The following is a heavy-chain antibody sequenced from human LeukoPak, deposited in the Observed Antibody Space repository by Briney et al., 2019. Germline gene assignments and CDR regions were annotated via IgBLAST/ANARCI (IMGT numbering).Heavy chain of an antibody. V-gene: IGHV3-30*02. Sequence: GGSLRLSCTASGFTFSAYGMHWVRQAPGKGLEWVSFIRYDETYKYYADSVKGRFTVSRDNSKNTLYLQMNSLRAEDTAVYYCARGGYYYDSSGYNYWGQGTLVTVSS. CDR3: ARGGYYYDSSGYNY. CDR1: GFTFSAYG. D-gene: IGHD3-22*01. J-gene: IGHJ4*02. CDR2: IRYDETYK.